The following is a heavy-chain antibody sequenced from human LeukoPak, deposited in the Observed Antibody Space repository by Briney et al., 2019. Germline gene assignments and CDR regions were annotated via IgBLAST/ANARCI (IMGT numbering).Heavy chain of an antibody. CDR3: AFESEYYDFWSGYYDDY. D-gene: IGHD3-3*01. J-gene: IGHJ4*02. CDR1: GGSFSGYY. V-gene: IGHV4-34*01. CDR2: INHSGST. Sequence: SETLSLTCAVYGGSFSGYYWSWIRQPPGKWLEWIGEINHSGSTNYNPSLKSRVTISVDTSKNQFSLKLSSVTAADTAVYYCAFESEYYDFWSGYYDDYWGQGTLVTVSS.